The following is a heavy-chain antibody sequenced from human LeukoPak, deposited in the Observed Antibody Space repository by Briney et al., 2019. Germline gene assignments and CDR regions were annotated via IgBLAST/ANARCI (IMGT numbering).Heavy chain of an antibody. D-gene: IGHD6-19*01. J-gene: IGHJ2*01. Sequence: GGSLRLSCAASGFTFSSYAMSWVRQAPGKGLEWVSAIATAGDTYYPGSVKGRFTISRENAKNSLYLQMNSLRAGDTAVYYCARTAHSSGWYVGAFDLWGRGTLVTVSS. CDR1: GFTFSSYA. CDR2: IATAGDT. CDR3: ARTAHSSGWYVGAFDL. V-gene: IGHV3-13*01.